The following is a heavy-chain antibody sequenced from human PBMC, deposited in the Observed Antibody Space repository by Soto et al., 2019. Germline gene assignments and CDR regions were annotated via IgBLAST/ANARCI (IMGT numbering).Heavy chain of an antibody. D-gene: IGHD6-19*01. Sequence: PSETLSLTCTVSGCSVSSGSYYWSWIRQPPGKGLEWIGYIYYSGSTNYNPSLKSRVTISVDTSKNQFSLKLSSVTAADTAVYYCARVGSSGWFRSWFDPWGQGTLVTVSS. CDR3: ARVGSSGWFRSWFDP. CDR2: IYYSGST. V-gene: IGHV4-61*01. CDR1: GCSVSSGSYY. J-gene: IGHJ5*02.